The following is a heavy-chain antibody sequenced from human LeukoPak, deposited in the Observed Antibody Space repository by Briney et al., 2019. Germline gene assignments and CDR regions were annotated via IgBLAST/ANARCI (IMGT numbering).Heavy chain of an antibody. CDR1: GFSFSSYW. CDR3: ARCGYYDYFDY. CDR2: IRQDESER. D-gene: IGHD3-22*01. V-gene: IGHV3-7*01. Sequence: GGSLRLSCEGSGFSFSSYWVTWVRQLPGKGPEWVANIRQDESERYFADSVKGRFTISRDNAKKSVYLHMSSLRAEDTALYYCARCGYYDYFDYWGQGTLVTVSS. J-gene: IGHJ4*02.